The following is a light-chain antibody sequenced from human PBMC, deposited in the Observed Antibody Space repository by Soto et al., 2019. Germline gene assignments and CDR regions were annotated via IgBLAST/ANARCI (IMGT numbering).Light chain of an antibody. J-gene: IGKJ4*01. CDR3: QQRSDWPST. Sequence: EIVLTQSPATLSLSPGERATLSCRASQSVSRYLAWYQQKPGQAPRLLIYDASNRATGIPARFSGSGSGTDFPLTISTLEPEDFAFYYCQQRSDWPSTFGGGTKVQIK. CDR1: QSVSRY. CDR2: DAS. V-gene: IGKV3-11*01.